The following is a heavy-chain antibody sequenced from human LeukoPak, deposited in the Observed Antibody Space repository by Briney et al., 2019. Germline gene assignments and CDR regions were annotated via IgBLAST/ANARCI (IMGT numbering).Heavy chain of an antibody. V-gene: IGHV3-64*01. CDR2: MSGDGRSV. CDR3: ARISIVAPGMDL. Sequence: PGGSLRLSCAASGFTLSNYVIHWVRQAPGKGLEYVSTMSGDGRSVYCANSVKGRFSISRDNSKNTLYLQMGSLRPEDMAVYYCARISIVAPGMDLWGQGTLVTVSS. J-gene: IGHJ5*02. CDR1: GFTLSNYV. D-gene: IGHD6-13*01.